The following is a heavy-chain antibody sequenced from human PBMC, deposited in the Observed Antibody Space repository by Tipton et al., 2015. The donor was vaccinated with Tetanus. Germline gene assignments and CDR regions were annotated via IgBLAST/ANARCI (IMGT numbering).Heavy chain of an antibody. V-gene: IGHV3-21*01. CDR1: GFTFSTYS. CDR3: ARGSCSNGICYYDY. D-gene: IGHD2-8*01. J-gene: IGHJ4*02. CDR2: ISSSRSST. Sequence: SLRLSCAASGFTFSTYSMIWVRQAPGKGLEWVPSISSSRSSTYDADSVKGRFTTSRDNSKNSLFLHMNSLRADEDTAVYYCARGSCSNGICYYDYWGQGTLVTVSS.